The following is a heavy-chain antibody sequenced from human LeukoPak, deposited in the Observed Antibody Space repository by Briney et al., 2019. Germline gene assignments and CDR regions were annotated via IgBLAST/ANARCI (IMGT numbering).Heavy chain of an antibody. CDR3: AVSNWMDP. Sequence: GGSLRLSCAASGFTFSNYWMHWFRQAPGKGLVWVSRINYDGSTNYADSVKGRFTISRDNARNTLYMQMNSLTVEDTAVYYCAVSNWMDPWGQGTLVTVSS. V-gene: IGHV3-74*01. CDR1: GFTFSNYW. J-gene: IGHJ5*02. CDR2: INYDGST.